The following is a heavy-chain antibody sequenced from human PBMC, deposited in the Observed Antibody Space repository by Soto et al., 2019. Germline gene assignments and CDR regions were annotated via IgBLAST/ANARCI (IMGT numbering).Heavy chain of an antibody. CDR1: GYTFTGYF. V-gene: IGHV1-2*04. CDR2: INPNTGGP. Sequence: QVPLVQSGTEVKKPGASVKVSCKASGYTFTGYFMHWVRQVPGQGLEWMGWINPNTGGPNYAQKFQGWVSMTRDTSMSTAYMELSSLKSDDTAVYYCARAHGSSAPVDYWGQGTLVTVSS. J-gene: IGHJ4*02. D-gene: IGHD3-10*01. CDR3: ARAHGSSAPVDY.